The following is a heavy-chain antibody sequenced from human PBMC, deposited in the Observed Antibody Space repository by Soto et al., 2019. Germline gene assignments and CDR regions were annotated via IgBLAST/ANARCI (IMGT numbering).Heavy chain of an antibody. Sequence: QPGGSLRLSCAASGFTFSSYDMHWVRQATGKGLEWVSGIGTAGDTNYAGSVKGRFTISRENAKNSLYLQMNSLRAGDTAVYYCARAPPYTSSWFNWYFDLWGRGTLVTVSS. V-gene: IGHV3-13*01. J-gene: IGHJ2*01. D-gene: IGHD6-13*01. CDR1: GFTFSSYD. CDR3: ARAPPYTSSWFNWYFDL. CDR2: IGTAGDT.